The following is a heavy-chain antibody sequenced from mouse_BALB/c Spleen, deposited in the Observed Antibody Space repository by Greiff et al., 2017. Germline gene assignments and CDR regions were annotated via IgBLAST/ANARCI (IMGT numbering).Heavy chain of an antibody. CDR3: ADYYAMDY. V-gene: IGHV14-3*02. CDR2: IDPANGNT. Sequence: DVKLQESGAELVKPGASVKLSCTASGFNITDSYMHWVKQRPEQGLEWIGRIDPANGNTKYDPKFQGKATITADTSSNTAYLQLSSLTSEDTAVYYCADYYAMDYWGQGTSVTVSS. J-gene: IGHJ4*01. CDR1: GFNITDSY.